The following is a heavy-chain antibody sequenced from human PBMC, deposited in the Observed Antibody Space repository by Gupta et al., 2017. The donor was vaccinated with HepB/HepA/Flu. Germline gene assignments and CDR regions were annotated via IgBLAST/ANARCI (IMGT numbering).Heavy chain of an antibody. CDR2: IKSKTDGRTT. J-gene: IGHJ6*03. V-gene: IGHV3-15*01. Sequence: EVQLVESGGGLVKPGGSLRLSCAGSGFIFSNAWMSWVRQAPGKGLEWVGRIKSKTDGRTTDYAAPVKGRFTISRDDSKNTLYLQMNSLKTEDTAVYYCTTNFGSKYYYYYYMDVWGKGTTVTVSS. CDR3: TTNFGSKYYYYYYMDV. CDR1: GFIFSNAW. D-gene: IGHD3-16*01.